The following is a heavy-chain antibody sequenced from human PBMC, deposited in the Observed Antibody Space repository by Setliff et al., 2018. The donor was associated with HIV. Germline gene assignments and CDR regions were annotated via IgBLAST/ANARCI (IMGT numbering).Heavy chain of an antibody. CDR3: ARDRRAHNSNNYVYYYYGMDV. V-gene: IGHV4-39*07. CDR1: GGSISSSSYY. J-gene: IGHJ6*02. Sequence: SETLSLTCTVSGGSISSSSYYWGWIRQPPGKGLEWIGSIYYSGSTYYNPSLKSRVTISVDTSKNQFSLKLSSVTAADTAVYYCARDRRAHNSNNYVYYYYGMDVWGQGTTVTVSS. CDR2: IYYSGST. D-gene: IGHD4-4*01.